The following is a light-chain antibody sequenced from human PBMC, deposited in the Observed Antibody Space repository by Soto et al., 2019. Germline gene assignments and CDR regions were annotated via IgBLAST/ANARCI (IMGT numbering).Light chain of an antibody. Sequence: EIVMTQSPATLSVSPGERATLSCRASQSVSSNLVWYQQKPGQAPRLLIYGASTRATGIPARFSGSGSGTEFTLTISSLQSEDFAVDYCQQYNNWPLALTFGGGTKVDIK. CDR3: QQYNNWPLALT. CDR1: QSVSSN. CDR2: GAS. V-gene: IGKV3-15*01. J-gene: IGKJ4*01.